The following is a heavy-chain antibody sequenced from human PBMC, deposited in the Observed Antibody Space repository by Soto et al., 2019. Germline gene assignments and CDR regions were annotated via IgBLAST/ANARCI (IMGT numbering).Heavy chain of an antibody. CDR1: GGSISSYY. Sequence: SETLSLTCTVSGGSISSYYWSWIRQPPGKGLEWIGYIYYSGSTNYNPSLKSRVTISVDTSKNQFSLKLSSVTAADTAVYYCAREYSSGNFDYWGQGTLVTVSS. CDR2: IYYSGST. D-gene: IGHD6-19*01. CDR3: AREYSSGNFDY. V-gene: IGHV4-59*12. J-gene: IGHJ4*02.